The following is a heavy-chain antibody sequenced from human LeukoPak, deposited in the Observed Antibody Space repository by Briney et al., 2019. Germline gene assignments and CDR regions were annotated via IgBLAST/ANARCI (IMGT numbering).Heavy chain of an antibody. D-gene: IGHD3-22*01. J-gene: IGHJ4*02. CDR3: AGKTYYYDSSGQGLDY. V-gene: IGHV4-30-4*08. CDR2: IYYSGST. CDR1: GGSISSGDYY. Sequence: PSETLSLTCTVSGGSISSGDYYWSWIRQPPGKGLEWIGYIYYSGSTYYNPSLKSRVTISVDTSKNQFSLKLSSVTAADTAVYYCAGKTYYYDSSGQGLDYWGQGTLVTVSS.